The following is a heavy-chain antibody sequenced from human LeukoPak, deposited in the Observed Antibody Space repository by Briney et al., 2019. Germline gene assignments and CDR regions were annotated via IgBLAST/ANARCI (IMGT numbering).Heavy chain of an antibody. Sequence: PGGSLRLSCTASGFTFGDYAMSWVRQAPGKGLEWVGFIRSKAYGGTTEYAASVKGRFTISRVDSKSIAYLQMNSLKTEDTAVYYCTRVGVSGAGIYYFDYWGQGTLVTVSS. D-gene: IGHD1-26*01. V-gene: IGHV3-49*04. CDR3: TRVGVSGAGIYYFDY. CDR1: GFTFGDYA. J-gene: IGHJ4*02. CDR2: IRSKAYGGTT.